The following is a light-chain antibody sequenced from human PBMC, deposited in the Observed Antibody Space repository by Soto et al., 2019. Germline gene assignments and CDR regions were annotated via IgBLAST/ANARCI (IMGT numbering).Light chain of an antibody. CDR1: SSDVGGYHY. Sequence: QPALTQPRSVSGSPGQSVTISCTGISSDVGGYHYVSWYQQHPGKAPKLMTYDVNKRPSGVPDRFSGSKSGNTASLTISGLQAEDEADYYCCTYAGSYSFVFGGGTKLTVL. CDR2: DVN. CDR3: CTYAGSYSFV. J-gene: IGLJ2*01. V-gene: IGLV2-11*01.